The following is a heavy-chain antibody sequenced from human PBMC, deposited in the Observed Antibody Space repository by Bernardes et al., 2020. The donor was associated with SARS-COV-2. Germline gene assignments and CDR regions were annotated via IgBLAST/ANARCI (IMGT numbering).Heavy chain of an antibody. J-gene: IGHJ4*02. V-gene: IGHV3-15*01. CDR2: IKHRTEGGTT. CDR1: GFTFTTAW. CDR3: TTDLHDYGDLDY. Sequence: GGLLRLSFAASGFTFTTAWMSWVRPAPGKGLEWIGRIKHRTEGGTTDYAAPVKGRFTISRDDSKNTLYLQMNSLKTEDTAVYYCTTDLHDYGDLDYWGQGTLVTVSS. D-gene: IGHD4-17*01.